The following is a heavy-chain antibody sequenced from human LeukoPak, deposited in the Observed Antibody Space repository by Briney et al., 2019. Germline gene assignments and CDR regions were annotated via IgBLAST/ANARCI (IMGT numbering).Heavy chain of an antibody. D-gene: IGHD3-10*01. J-gene: IGHJ6*02. CDR2: ISWNSGSI. Sequence: PGGSLRLSCAASGFTFDDYAMHWVRQAPGKGLEWVSGISWNSGSIGYADSVKGRFTISRDNAKNSLYLQMNSLRVEDTALYYCAKDMGRGYGSSYYYYYGMDVWGQGTTVTVSS. CDR3: AKDMGRGYGSSYYYYYGMDV. V-gene: IGHV3-9*01. CDR1: GFTFDDYA.